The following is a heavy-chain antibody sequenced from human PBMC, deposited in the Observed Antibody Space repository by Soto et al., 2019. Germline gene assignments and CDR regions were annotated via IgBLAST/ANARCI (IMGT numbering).Heavy chain of an antibody. J-gene: IGHJ4*02. CDR2: INAHNGNT. CDR1: GYTFTSYG. CDR3: ARGRYGDY. V-gene: IGHV1-18*01. D-gene: IGHD1-1*01. Sequence: QVHLVQSGAEVKKPGASVKVSCKGSGYTFTSYGITWVRQAPGQGREWMGWINAHNGNTDYAQQLQGRVTVTRDTSTSTAYRELRSLSSDVTAVYYCARGRYGDYWGQGDLVTVSS.